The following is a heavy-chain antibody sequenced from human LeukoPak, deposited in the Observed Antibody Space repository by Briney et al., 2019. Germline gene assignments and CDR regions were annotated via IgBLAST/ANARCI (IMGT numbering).Heavy chain of an antibody. D-gene: IGHD1-26*01. Sequence: PSETLSLTCAVSGYSISSGYYWGWIRQPPGKGLEWIGSIYHSGSTYYNPSLKSRVTISVDTSKNQFSLKLSSVTAADTAVYYCARDLIVGATRDYWGQGTLVTVSS. CDR1: GYSISSGYY. J-gene: IGHJ4*02. V-gene: IGHV4-38-2*02. CDR2: IYHSGST. CDR3: ARDLIVGATRDY.